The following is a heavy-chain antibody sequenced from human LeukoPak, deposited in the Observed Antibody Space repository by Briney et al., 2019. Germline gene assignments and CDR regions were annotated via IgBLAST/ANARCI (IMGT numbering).Heavy chain of an antibody. V-gene: IGHV4-4*07. D-gene: IGHD2-15*01. CDR3: ARAPATTSEGRCHSVGRVFHL. Sequence: SETLSLTCSVSGAGGSIHVYYWSWIRQSAGKGLELIGQMYFDGTTNYNPSLHSRVSISADNSKNQLFLKLTSVTAADTAVYYCARAPATTSEGRCHSVGRVFHLWGHGTKVTVSS. CDR1: GAGGSIHVYY. CDR2: MYFDGTT. J-gene: IGHJ3*01.